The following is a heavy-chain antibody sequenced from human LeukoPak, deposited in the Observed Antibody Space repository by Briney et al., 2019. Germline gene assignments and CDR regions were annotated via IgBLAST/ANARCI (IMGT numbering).Heavy chain of an antibody. CDR2: ISSSSSYI. J-gene: IGHJ4*02. CDR3: ARDFGRVVVAATSNY. V-gene: IGHV3-21*01. Sequence: GGSLRLSCAASGFTFSSYSMNWVRQAPGKGLEWVSSISSSSSYIYYADSVKGRFTISRDNAKNSLYLQMNSLRAEDTAVYCCARDFGRVVVAATSNYWGQGTLVTVSS. CDR1: GFTFSSYS. D-gene: IGHD2-15*01.